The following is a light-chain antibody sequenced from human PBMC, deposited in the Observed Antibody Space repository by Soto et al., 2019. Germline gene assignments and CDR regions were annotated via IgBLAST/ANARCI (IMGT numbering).Light chain of an antibody. CDR1: QSVLYTSNNQKY. Sequence: DIVMTQSPDSLGVSLGERATINCKSSQSVLYTSNNQKYLAWYQQKSGQPPKLLIYGASARESGVPARFSGSGSGTDFTLTFNGLQDADVTVYYCPQYYLVSFTFGPGNKVDIK. CDR3: PQYYLVSFT. CDR2: GAS. J-gene: IGKJ3*01. V-gene: IGKV4-1*01.